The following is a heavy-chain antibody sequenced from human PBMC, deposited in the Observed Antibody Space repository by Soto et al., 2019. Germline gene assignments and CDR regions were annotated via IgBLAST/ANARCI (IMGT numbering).Heavy chain of an antibody. V-gene: IGHV3-21*01. J-gene: IGHJ4*02. D-gene: IGHD3-3*01. CDR1: GFTFSSYS. CDR3: ARAPYDFWSGSKGDFDY. Sequence: PGGSLRLSCAASGFTFSSYSMNWVRQAPGKGLEWVSSISSSSSYIYCADSVKGRFTISRDNAKNSLYLQMNSLRAEDTAVYYCARAPYDFWSGSKGDFDYWGQGTLVTVSS. CDR2: ISSSSSYI.